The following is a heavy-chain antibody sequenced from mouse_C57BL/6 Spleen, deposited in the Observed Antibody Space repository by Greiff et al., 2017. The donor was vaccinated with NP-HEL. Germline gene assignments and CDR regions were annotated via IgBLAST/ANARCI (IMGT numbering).Heavy chain of an antibody. D-gene: IGHD3-2*02. J-gene: IGHJ2*01. CDR1: GYTFTSYT. CDR3: ARSAQATLDY. Sequence: VQLQQSGAELARPGASVKMSCKASGYTFTSYTMHWVKQRPGQGLEWIGYINPSSGYTKYNQKFKDKATLTADKSSITAYMQLSSLTSEDSAVYYCARSAQATLDYWGQGTTLTVSS. V-gene: IGHV1-4*01. CDR2: INPSSGYT.